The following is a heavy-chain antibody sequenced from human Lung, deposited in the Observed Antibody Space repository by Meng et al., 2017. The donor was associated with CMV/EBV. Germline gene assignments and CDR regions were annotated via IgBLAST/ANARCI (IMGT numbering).Heavy chain of an antibody. V-gene: IGHV4-59*01. D-gene: IGHD3-22*01. J-gene: IGHJ6*02. CDR2: ISHSGTS. CDR3: ARGRDDDISLSYYYNRGLDV. CDR1: GGSITSYY. Sequence: SETLSLTCTVSGGSITSYYWNWIRQPPGKKLEWIGDISHSGTSSYNPSLKSRVIITVDTSRNQFSLKLTSVAAADTAVYFCARGRDDDISLSYYYNRGLDVWGLGXTVTVSS.